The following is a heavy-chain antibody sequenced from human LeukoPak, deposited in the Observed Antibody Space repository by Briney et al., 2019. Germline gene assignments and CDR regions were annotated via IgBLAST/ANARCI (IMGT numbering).Heavy chain of an antibody. CDR2: IKQDGSEK. CDR3: ARLRFLEWLLRYWFDP. V-gene: IGHV3-7*01. J-gene: IGHJ5*02. CDR1: GFTFSSYW. D-gene: IGHD3-3*01. Sequence: GGSLRLSYAASGFTFSSYWMSWVRQAPGKGLEWVANIKQDGSEKYYVDSVKGRFTISRDNAKNSLYLQMNSLRAEDTAVYYCARLRFLEWLLRYWFDPWGQGTLVTVSS.